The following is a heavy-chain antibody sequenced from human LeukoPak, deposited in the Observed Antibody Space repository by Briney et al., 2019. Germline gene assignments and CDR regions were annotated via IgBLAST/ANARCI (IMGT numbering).Heavy chain of an antibody. CDR1: GGSITNYY. CDR3: VRGPTRYYFDY. J-gene: IGHJ4*02. V-gene: IGHV4-59*01. CDR2: IYYGGST. D-gene: IGHD4-11*01. Sequence: PSETLSLTCTVSGGSITNYYWSWIRQPPGKGLEWIGYIYYGGSTNYNPSLKSRVTISVDTSKDQFSLKLSSVTAADTAVYYCVRGPTRYYFDYWGQGTLVTVSS.